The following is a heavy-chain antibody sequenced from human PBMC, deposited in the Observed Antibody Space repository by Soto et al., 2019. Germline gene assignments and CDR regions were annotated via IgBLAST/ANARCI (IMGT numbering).Heavy chain of an antibody. Sequence: PSETLSLTCTVSGGSISSGGYYWSWIRQHPGKGLEWIGYIYYSGSTYYNPSLKSRVTISVDTSKNQLSLKLSSVTAADTAVYYCARNRDDQDDAFDIWGQGTMVTVSS. V-gene: IGHV4-31*03. CDR2: IYYSGST. CDR3: ARNRDDQDDAFDI. CDR1: GGSISSGGYY. J-gene: IGHJ3*02.